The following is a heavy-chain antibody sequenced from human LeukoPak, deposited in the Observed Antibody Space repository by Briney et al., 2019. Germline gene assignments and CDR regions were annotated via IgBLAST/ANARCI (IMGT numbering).Heavy chain of an antibody. CDR1: GGSFSGYY. CDR3: ARHKDGYNTEYFDY. J-gene: IGHJ4*02. V-gene: IGHV4-34*01. Sequence: SETLSLTCAVYGGSFSGYYWSWIRQPPGKGLEWIGEINHSGSTNYNPSLKSRVTISVDTSKNQFSLKLSSVTAADTAVYYCARHKDGYNTEYFDYWGQGILVTVSS. D-gene: IGHD5-24*01. CDR2: INHSGST.